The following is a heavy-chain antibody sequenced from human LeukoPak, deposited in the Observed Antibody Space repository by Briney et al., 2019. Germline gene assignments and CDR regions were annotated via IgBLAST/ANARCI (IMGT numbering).Heavy chain of an antibody. V-gene: IGHV4-59*12. CDR3: ARDTRGTSLNWFGP. Sequence: SETLSLTCTVSGGSMSTYYWNWIRQSPGKGLEWMGYIYDTVSTNYNPSLKSRVTLSSNTSKTQFSLHLTSVTAADTAVYYCARDTRGTSLNWFGPWGQGTVVIVSS. CDR2: IYDTVST. J-gene: IGHJ5*02. D-gene: IGHD1-26*01. CDR1: GGSMSTYY.